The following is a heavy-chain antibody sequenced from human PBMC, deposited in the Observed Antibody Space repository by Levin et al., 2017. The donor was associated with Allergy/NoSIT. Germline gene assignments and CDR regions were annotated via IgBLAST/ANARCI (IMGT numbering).Heavy chain of an antibody. CDR2: IYYSGST. J-gene: IGHJ6*02. V-gene: IGHV4-39*01. CDR1: GGSISSSSYY. Sequence: SETLSLTCTVSGGSISSSSYYWGWIRQPPGKGLEWIGSIYYSGSTYYNPSLKSRVTISVDTSKNQFSLKLSSVTAADTAVYYCARHSSGVRATIYYYGMDVWGQGTTVTVSS. D-gene: IGHD7-27*01. CDR3: ARHSSGVRATIYYYGMDV.